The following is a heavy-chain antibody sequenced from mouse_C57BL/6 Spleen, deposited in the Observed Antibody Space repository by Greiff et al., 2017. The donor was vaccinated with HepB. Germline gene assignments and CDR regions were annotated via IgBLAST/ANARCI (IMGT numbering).Heavy chain of an antibody. Sequence: EVKLMESGGGLVKPGGSLKLSCAASGFTFSDYGMHWVRQAPEKGLEWVAYISSGSSTIYYADTVKGRFTISRDNAKNTLFLQMTSLRSEDTAMYYCARDFSWTWFAYWGQGTLVTVSA. CDR1: GFTFSDYG. J-gene: IGHJ3*01. CDR2: ISSGSSTI. D-gene: IGHD6-2*01. CDR3: ARDFSWTWFAY. V-gene: IGHV5-17*01.